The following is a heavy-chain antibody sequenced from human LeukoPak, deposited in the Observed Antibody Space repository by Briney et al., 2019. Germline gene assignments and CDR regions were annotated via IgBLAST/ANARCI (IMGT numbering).Heavy chain of an antibody. V-gene: IGHV4-30-4*08. CDR1: GGSVSSGDYY. CDR3: ARADTYLDY. Sequence: SQTLSLTCTVSGGSVSSGDYYWNWIRQPPGKGLEWIGDIYYSGSTSYNPSLKSRVAISIDTSKNQFSLNLNSVTAADTAVYYCARADTYLDYWGQGILVTVSS. D-gene: IGHD5-18*01. J-gene: IGHJ4*02. CDR2: IYYSGST.